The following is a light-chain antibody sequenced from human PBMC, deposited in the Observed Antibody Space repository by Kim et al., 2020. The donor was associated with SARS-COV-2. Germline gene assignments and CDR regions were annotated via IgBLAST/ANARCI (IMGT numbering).Light chain of an antibody. J-gene: IGKJ1*01. Sequence: EIVLTQSPGTLSLSPGERATLSCRASQSVSSNYFAWYQQKPGQAPRLLIYRASSRATGIPDRFSGSGSGTDFTLTISRLEPEDFAVYYCQQCDSSPRTFGQGTKVDIK. CDR1: QSVSSNY. V-gene: IGKV3-20*01. CDR3: QQCDSSPRT. CDR2: RAS.